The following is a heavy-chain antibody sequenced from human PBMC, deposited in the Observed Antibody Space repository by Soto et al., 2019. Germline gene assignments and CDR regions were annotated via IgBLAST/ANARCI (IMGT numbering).Heavy chain of an antibody. J-gene: IGHJ4*02. V-gene: IGHV3-33*03. D-gene: IGHD3-3*01. CDR1: GFTFSSYG. CDR2: IWTDGSNK. CDR3: ASHYDMWSGYLSPVDY. Sequence: PGGSLRLSCAASGFTFSSYGMHWARQGQGKGLEWMAVIWTDGSNKVYADSVKGRFTISKDNAKNSLYLQMNSLRDEDTAVYYCASHYDMWSGYLSPVDYWGQGTLVTVSS.